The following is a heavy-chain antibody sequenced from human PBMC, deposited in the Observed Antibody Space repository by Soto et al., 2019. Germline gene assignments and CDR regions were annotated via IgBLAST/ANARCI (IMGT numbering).Heavy chain of an antibody. D-gene: IGHD1-26*01. CDR2: INHSGSS. CDR1: GGSFSGYI. Sequence: SETLSLTCAVSGGSFSGYIGTWIRQTPRKGLQWIGQINHSGSSIYNPSLKNRVTISTMSNNKFSLELSSVTAADTAVYYCTRGLFSGSSYSGSWYYFDSWGQGTMVTVSS. V-gene: IGHV4-34*01. CDR3: TRGLFSGSSYSGSWYYFDS. J-gene: IGHJ4*02.